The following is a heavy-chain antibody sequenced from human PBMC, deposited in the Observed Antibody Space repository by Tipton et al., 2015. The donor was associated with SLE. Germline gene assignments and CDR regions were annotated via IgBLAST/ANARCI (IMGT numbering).Heavy chain of an antibody. Sequence: SLRLSCAASGFTFSSYAMNWVRQAPGKGLEWVSLISGSGGSTHNADSVKGRFTISRDNAKNSLYLQMNSLRPEDTALYYCTRASGFEYGSGYLDFWGQGTLVTVSS. V-gene: IGHV3-23*01. CDR3: TRASGFEYGSGYLDF. D-gene: IGHD3-10*01. CDR2: ISGSGGST. CDR1: GFTFSSYA. J-gene: IGHJ4*02.